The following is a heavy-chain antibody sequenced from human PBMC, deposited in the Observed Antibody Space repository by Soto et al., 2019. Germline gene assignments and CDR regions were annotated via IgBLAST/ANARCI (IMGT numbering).Heavy chain of an antibody. V-gene: IGHV3-21*01. CDR2: ISSSSSYI. Sequence: PGGSLRLSCAASGFTFSSYSMNWVRQAPGKGLEWVSSISSSSSYIYYADSVKGRFTISRDNAKNSLYLQMNSLRAEDTAVYYCERDLVNYDSSGRWLMGAFDIWGKGTMVTVSS. CDR1: GFTFSSYS. CDR3: ERDLVNYDSSGRWLMGAFDI. D-gene: IGHD3-22*01. J-gene: IGHJ3*02.